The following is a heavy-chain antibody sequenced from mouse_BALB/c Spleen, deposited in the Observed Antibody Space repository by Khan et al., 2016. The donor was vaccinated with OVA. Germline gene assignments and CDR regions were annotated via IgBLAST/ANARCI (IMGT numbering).Heavy chain of an antibody. D-gene: IGHD1-2*01. CDR1: GYSITSGYG. Sequence: QLVESGPGLVKPSQSLSLTCTVTGYSITSGYGWNWIRQFPGNKLEWMGYISYSGSTNYNPSLKSRISITRDTSKNQFFLQLNSVTTDDTATYYCARTARIKYWGQGTTLTVSS. CDR2: ISYSGST. V-gene: IGHV3-2*02. CDR3: ARTARIKY. J-gene: IGHJ2*01.